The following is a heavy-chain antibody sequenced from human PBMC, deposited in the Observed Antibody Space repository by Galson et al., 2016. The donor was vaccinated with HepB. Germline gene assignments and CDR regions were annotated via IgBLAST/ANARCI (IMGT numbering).Heavy chain of an antibody. D-gene: IGHD2-15*01. CDR2: FDPEEGET. CDR3: AVATLSPYGTRLRGWFGP. V-gene: IGHV1-24*01. J-gene: IGHJ5*02. CDR1: GKTLNELS. Sequence: SVKVSCKVSGKTLNELSIHWVRQAPGKGLEWMGGFDPEEGETIYAQKFQGRVSMTEDTSIDTAYMEVRSLRYEDTAVYYCAVATLSPYGTRLRGWFGPWGQGTLVSVSS.